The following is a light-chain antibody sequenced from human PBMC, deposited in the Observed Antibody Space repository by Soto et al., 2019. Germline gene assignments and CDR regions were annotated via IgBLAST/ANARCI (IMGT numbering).Light chain of an antibody. CDR2: WAS. J-gene: IGKJ2*01. V-gene: IGKV4-1*01. Sequence: DIVMTQSPDSLAVSLGERATINCKSSQSVLYSSNNKNYLAWYQKKAGQPPKLLIYWASTRESGVPDRFSGSGSGTDFTLTISSLQAEDVAVYYCQQYYSTPPYTFRQGTKLEIK. CDR3: QQYYSTPPYT. CDR1: QSVLYSSNNKNY.